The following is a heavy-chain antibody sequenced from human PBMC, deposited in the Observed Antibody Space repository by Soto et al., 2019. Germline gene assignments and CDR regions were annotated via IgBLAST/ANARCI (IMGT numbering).Heavy chain of an antibody. CDR3: ARGGRNYNILTGYYSKNDD. CDR2: MNPNSGNT. V-gene: IGHV1-8*01. J-gene: IGHJ4*02. D-gene: IGHD3-9*01. Sequence: ASVKVSCKASVYTFTSYDINWVRQATGQGLEWMGWMNPNSGNTGYAQKFQGRVTMTRNTSISTAYMELSSLRSEDTAVYYCARGGRNYNILTGYYSKNDDWGQGTLVTVSS. CDR1: VYTFTSYD.